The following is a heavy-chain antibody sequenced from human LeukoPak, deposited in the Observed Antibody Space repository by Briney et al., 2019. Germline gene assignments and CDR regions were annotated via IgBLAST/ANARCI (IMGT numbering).Heavy chain of an antibody. CDR3: AKELSSGYYGYYFDY. CDR2: ISGSGGST. V-gene: IGHV3-23*01. J-gene: IGHJ4*02. Sequence: PGGSLRLSCAASGFTFSSHAMSWVRQAPGKGLEWVSTISGSGGSTNYADSVKGRFTISRDNSKNTLYLQMNSLRAEDTAVYYCAKELSSGYYGYYFDYWGQGTLVTVSS. CDR1: GFTFSSHA. D-gene: IGHD6-19*01.